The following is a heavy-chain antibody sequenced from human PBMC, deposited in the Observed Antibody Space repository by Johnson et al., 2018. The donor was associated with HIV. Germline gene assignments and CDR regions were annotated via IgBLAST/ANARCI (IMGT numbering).Heavy chain of an antibody. CDR3: AKDEALGWELDPDAFDI. Sequence: VQLVESGGGLVQPGGSLRLSCAASGFTFSSYWMSWVRQAPGKGLEWVANIKQEGSEKYYADSVKGRFTISRDNSKNTLYLQMNSLRPEDTAVYYCAKDEALGWELDPDAFDIWGQGTMVTVSS. D-gene: IGHD1-26*01. CDR2: IKQEGSEK. V-gene: IGHV3-7*01. J-gene: IGHJ3*02. CDR1: GFTFSSYW.